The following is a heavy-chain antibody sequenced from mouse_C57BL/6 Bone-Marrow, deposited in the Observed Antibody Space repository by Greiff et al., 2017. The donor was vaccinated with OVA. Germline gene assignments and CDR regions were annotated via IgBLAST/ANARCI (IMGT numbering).Heavy chain of an antibody. CDR1: GFSFTSYG. V-gene: IGHV2-5*01. CDR2: IWRGGST. J-gene: IGHJ3*01. Sequence: VKLMESGPGLVQPSQSLSITCTVSGFSFTSYGVHWVRQSPGKGLEWLGVIWRGGSTDYNAAFMSRLSITKDNSKSQVFFKMNSLQADDTAIYYCAKEGGYYLTWFAYWGQGTLVTVSA. CDR3: AKEGGYYLTWFAY. D-gene: IGHD2-3*01.